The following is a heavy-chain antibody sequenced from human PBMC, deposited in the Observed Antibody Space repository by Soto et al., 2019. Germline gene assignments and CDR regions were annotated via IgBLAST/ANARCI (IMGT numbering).Heavy chain of an antibody. CDR1: GFTFSSYA. CDR3: ARAQPTYSSSYFDY. J-gene: IGHJ4*02. CDR2: ISGRGDDT. D-gene: IGHD3-22*01. Sequence: GGSLRLSCAASGFTFSSYAMSWVRQAPGKGLEWVSTISGRGDDTYYTDSVKGRFTISRDNSKNTLYVHMNSLRAEDAAVYYCARAQPTYSSSYFDYWGQGTLVTVSS. V-gene: IGHV3-23*01.